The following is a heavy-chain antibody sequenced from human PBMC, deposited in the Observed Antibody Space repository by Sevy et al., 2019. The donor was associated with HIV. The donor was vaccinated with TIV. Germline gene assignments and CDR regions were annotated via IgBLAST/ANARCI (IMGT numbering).Heavy chain of an antibody. J-gene: IGHJ4*02. V-gene: IGHV3-21*01. Sequence: GGSLRLSCAASGFTFSSYSMNRVRQAPRKGLEWVSSISSSSSYIYYADSVKGRFTISRDNAKNSLYLQMNSLRAEDTAVYYCARGEYGSGRGKVDYWGQGTLVTVSS. CDR3: ARGEYGSGRGKVDY. D-gene: IGHD3-10*01. CDR2: ISSSSSYI. CDR1: GFTFSSYS.